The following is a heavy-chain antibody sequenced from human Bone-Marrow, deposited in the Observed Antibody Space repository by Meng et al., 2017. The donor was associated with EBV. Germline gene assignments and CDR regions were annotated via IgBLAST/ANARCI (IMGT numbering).Heavy chain of an antibody. CDR3: ARDHNPSLHGYGFDY. CDR1: GGSISSYY. D-gene: IGHD5-12*01. Sequence: LRGAGPGLVTPAETLSLTCTVSGGSISSYYWSWIRQPPGKGLEWIGYIYYSGSTNYNPSLKSRVTISVDTSKNQFSLKLSSVTAADTAVYYCARDHNPSLHGYGFDYWGQGTLVTVSS. V-gene: IGHV4-59*01. CDR2: IYYSGST. J-gene: IGHJ4*02.